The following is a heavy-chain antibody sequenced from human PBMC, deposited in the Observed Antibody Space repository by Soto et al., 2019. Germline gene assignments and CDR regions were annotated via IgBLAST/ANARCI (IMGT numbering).Heavy chain of an antibody. J-gene: IGHJ4*02. V-gene: IGHV4-39*01. CDR3: VSQRTTVLTQAYFDY. CDR1: GGYVTHSWWY. Sequence: ETLSLACPVSGGYVTHSWWYWEWIRQSPGKGLEWIGSVYYRGRSYSKSSVKSRVTISVDTSKNQFSLNFNSVTASDTALYYCVSQRTTVLTQAYFDYWGPGALVTVSS. CDR2: VYYRGRS. D-gene: IGHD4-17*01.